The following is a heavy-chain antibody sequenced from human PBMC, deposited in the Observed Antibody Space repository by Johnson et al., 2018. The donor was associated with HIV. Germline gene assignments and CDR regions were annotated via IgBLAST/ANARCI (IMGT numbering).Heavy chain of an antibody. D-gene: IGHD3-10*01. CDR2: ISSSGSTI. CDR1: GFTVSSNY. Sequence: QVQLVESGGGLVQPGGSLRLSCAASGFTVSSNYMSWIRQAPGKGLEWVSYISSSGSTIYYADSVKGRFTISRDNAKNSLYLQMNSLRAEDTAVYYCANWADYYGSGYAFDIWGQGTIVTVSS. J-gene: IGHJ3*02. CDR3: ANWADYYGSGYAFDI. V-gene: IGHV3-11*04.